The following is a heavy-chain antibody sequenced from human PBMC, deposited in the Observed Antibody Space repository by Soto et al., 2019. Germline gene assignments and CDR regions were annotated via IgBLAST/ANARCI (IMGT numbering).Heavy chain of an antibody. CDR3: ARFVRSCSGTTCYTRADV. CDR2: IYSSGST. J-gene: IGHJ6*02. D-gene: IGHD2-2*02. CDR1: GGSVSSDTHY. Sequence: NPSETLSLTCTVSGGSVSSDTHYWSWIRQPPGKRLEWNGFIYSSGSTNYNPSIKSRVTMSVDTSKNQFSLKLRSVIVADTAVYHCARFVRSCSGTTCYTRADVWGQGTTVTVSS. V-gene: IGHV4-61*01.